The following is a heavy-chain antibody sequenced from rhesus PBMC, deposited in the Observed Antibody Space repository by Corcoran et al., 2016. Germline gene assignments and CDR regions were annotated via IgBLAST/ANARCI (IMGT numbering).Heavy chain of an antibody. CDR1: GGSSSSNY. CDR3: ARATAYWGDYYY. J-gene: IGHJ4*01. CDR2: ISGSGGST. Sequence: QLQLQESGPGLVKPLETLSLTCAVSGGSSSSNYWSWIRQPSGKGLEWIGRISGSGGSTDYTPSLKSRVTISRDTSKNQFSLELSSVTAADTAVFYCARATAYWGDYYYWGQGVLVTVSS. V-gene: IGHV4-173*01. D-gene: IGHD3-34*01.